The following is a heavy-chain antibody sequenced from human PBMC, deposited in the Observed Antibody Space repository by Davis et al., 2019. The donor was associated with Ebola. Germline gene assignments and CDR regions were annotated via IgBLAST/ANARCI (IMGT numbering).Heavy chain of an antibody. CDR3: ARDNSMTIFGVSGWWFDP. J-gene: IGHJ5*02. Sequence: ASVKVSCKASGFIFNSYWMHWVRQAPGQGLEWMGIINPSGSSTSYAQKFQGRVTITRDTSTSTAYMELSSLRSDDTAVYYCARDNSMTIFGVSGWWFDPWGQGTLVTVSS. D-gene: IGHD3-3*01. V-gene: IGHV1-46*02. CDR2: INPSGSST. CDR1: GFIFNSYW.